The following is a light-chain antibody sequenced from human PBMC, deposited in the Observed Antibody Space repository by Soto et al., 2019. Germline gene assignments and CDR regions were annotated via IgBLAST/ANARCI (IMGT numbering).Light chain of an antibody. J-gene: IGKJ4*01. CDR2: GAS. CDR3: QQYNNWPLT. V-gene: IGKV3D-15*01. Sequence: EIVMTQSPVTLSVSPGERATLSCRAGQSVSDNLAWYQQKPGQAPMLLIYGASTRATGIPARFSGSGSGTEFTLTISSLQSEDFAVYYCQQYNNWPLTFGGGTHVEIK. CDR1: QSVSDN.